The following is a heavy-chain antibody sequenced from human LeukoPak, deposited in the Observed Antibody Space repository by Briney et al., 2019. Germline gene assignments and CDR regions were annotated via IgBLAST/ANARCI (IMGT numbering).Heavy chain of an antibody. CDR1: GFPFSDFP. Sequence: GGSLRLSCATSGFPFSDFPMTWGRQARGKGVEWISTTTSGGTTTYYTESVKGRFTISRDNFKNALYLQMSSLRVEDTAIYYCAKQSYARSLGEGGPGTLITVSS. CDR2: TTSGGTTT. CDR3: AKQSYARSLGE. V-gene: IGHV3-23*01. J-gene: IGHJ4*02. D-gene: IGHD3-10*02.